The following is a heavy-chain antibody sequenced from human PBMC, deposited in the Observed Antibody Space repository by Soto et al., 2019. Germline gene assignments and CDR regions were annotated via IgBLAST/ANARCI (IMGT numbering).Heavy chain of an antibody. V-gene: IGHV1-2*02. CDR1: GYTFTGYY. J-gene: IGHJ5*02. Sequence: ASVKVSCKASGYTFTGYYMHWVRQAPGQGLEWMGWINPNSGGTNYAQKFQGRVTMTRDTSISTAYMELSRLRSDDTAVYYCARAELRFLEWPWFDPWGQGTLVTVSS. CDR2: INPNSGGT. CDR3: ARAELRFLEWPWFDP. D-gene: IGHD3-3*01.